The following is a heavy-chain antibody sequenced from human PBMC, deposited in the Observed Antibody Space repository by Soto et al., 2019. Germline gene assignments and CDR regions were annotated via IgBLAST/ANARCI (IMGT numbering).Heavy chain of an antibody. J-gene: IGHJ4*02. D-gene: IGHD2-15*01. CDR3: ARGCSGGSCYASFDY. CDR1: GGSISSYF. Sequence: PSETLSLTCTVSGGSISSYFWSWIRQSPGKGLEWIGYIYYTGKTNYNPSLKSRVSMSVDTSKKQFFLALSSVTAADTAVYYCARGCSGGSCYASFDYWGQGSLVTVPQ. V-gene: IGHV4-59*01. CDR2: IYYTGKT.